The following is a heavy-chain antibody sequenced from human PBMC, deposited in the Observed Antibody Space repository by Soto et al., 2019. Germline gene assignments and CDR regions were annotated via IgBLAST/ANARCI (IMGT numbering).Heavy chain of an antibody. J-gene: IGHJ4*02. CDR2: IYYSGTT. CDR1: GDSITSNSYF. CDR3: ARHFSVAYFAY. V-gene: IGHV4-39*01. Sequence: SETLSLTCTVSGDSITSNSYFWAWIRQPPGKGLEWIGSIYYSGTTYCNPSLKSRVSISVDRSKNQFSLKLSSVTAADTAVYYWARHFSVAYFAYWGQGALVPVSP.